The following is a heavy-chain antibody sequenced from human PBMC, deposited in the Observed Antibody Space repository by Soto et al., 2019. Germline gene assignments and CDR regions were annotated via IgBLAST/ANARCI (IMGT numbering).Heavy chain of an antibody. Sequence: PGGSLRLSCAASGFTFSSYSMNWVRQAPGKGLEWVSYISSSSSTMYYADSVKGRFTISRDNSKNTLYLQMNSLRAEDTAVYYCAKETLGYCSSGSCRIDYWGQGTPVTVSS. CDR1: GFTFSSYS. D-gene: IGHD2-15*01. CDR3: AKETLGYCSSGSCRIDY. V-gene: IGHV3-48*01. J-gene: IGHJ4*02. CDR2: ISSSSSTM.